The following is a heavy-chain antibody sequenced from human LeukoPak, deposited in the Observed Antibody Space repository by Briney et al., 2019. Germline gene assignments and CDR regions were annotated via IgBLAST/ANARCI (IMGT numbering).Heavy chain of an antibody. CDR2: IYYSGST. CDR1: GGSISSSSYY. CDR3: ARGPTRDDAFDI. J-gene: IGHJ3*02. Sequence: SETLSLTCTVSGGSISSSSYYWGWIRQPPGKGLEWIGSIYYSGSTNYNPSLKSRVTISVDTSKNQFSLKLSSVTAADTAVYYCARGPTRDDAFDIWGQGTMVTVSS. V-gene: IGHV4-39*07.